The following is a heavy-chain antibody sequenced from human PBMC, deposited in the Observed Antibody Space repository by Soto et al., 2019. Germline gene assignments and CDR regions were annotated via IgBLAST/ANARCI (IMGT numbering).Heavy chain of an antibody. D-gene: IGHD2-2*01. V-gene: IGHV3-30*03. J-gene: IGHJ4*02. CDR3: VRYCSTTLCNGVATRTFDY. CDR1: GFTLSDYG. CDR2: ISYDGSNK. Sequence: GWSLRLSCAASGFTLSDYGMHWVRQAPGKGLKWVAVISYDGSNKYYADSVKGRFTISRDNSKNTLYLQMNSLRDEDTALYYCVRYCSTTLCNGVATRTFDYWGQGTLVTVSS.